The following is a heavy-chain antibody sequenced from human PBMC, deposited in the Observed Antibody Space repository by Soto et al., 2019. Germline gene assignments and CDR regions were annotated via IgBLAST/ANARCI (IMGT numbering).Heavy chain of an antibody. J-gene: IGHJ6*02. CDR3: ARDADFWRGGCMDR. Sequence: ASVKVSCKASGYTFVGCYLHWVRQARGQGLEWLGWLNPNSGGTNYAQKFQGRVTMTREESSSTASMELSRLKADDTAVYFCARDADFWRGGCMDRWGQGTTFTVSS. D-gene: IGHD3-3*01. V-gene: IGHV1-2*02. CDR2: LNPNSGGT. CDR1: GYTFVGCY.